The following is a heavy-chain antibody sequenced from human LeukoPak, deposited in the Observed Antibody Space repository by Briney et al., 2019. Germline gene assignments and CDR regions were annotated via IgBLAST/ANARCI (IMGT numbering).Heavy chain of an antibody. CDR2: FHISGTT. D-gene: IGHD6-19*01. J-gene: IGHJ4*02. Sequence: PSETLSLTCTVSGGSISSGDYCWSWIRQPAGKGLEWIGRFHISGTTNYNPSLKSRVTISVDTSKNQFSLKVSSVTAADTAVYYCAGAPYRSGWNSPVPFDYWGQGTLVTVSS. CDR1: GGSISSGDYC. V-gene: IGHV4-61*02. CDR3: AGAPYRSGWNSPVPFDY.